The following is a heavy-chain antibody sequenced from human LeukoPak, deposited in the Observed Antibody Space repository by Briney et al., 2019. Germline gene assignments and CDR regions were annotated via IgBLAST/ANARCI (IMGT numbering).Heavy chain of an antibody. V-gene: IGHV4-61*02. J-gene: IGHJ4*02. CDR1: GDSISRSRHF. CDR3: AGPRGYSYGYRFRREFDY. CDR2: IYTSGST. D-gene: IGHD5-18*01. Sequence: KPSETLSLTCNVSGDSISRSRHFWAWIRQPAGKGLEWIGRIYTSGSTNYNPSLKSRVTISVDTSKNQFSLKLSSVTAADTAVYYCAGPRGYSYGYRFRREFDYWGQGTLVTVSS.